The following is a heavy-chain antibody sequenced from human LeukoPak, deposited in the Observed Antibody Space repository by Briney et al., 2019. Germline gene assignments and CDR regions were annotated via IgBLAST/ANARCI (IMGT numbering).Heavy chain of an antibody. CDR3: ATYSGTSLTGYLDY. D-gene: IGHD2-15*01. Sequence: KPSETLSLTCTVSGGSISNTGYHWTWIRQLPGKGLEWIGYIYYSGTTYYNPSLNSRVTISIDTSKHQFSLRLNSVTAADTAVYYCATYSGTSLTGYLDYWGQGTQVTVSS. J-gene: IGHJ4*02. V-gene: IGHV4-31*03. CDR1: GGSISNTGYH. CDR2: IYYSGTT.